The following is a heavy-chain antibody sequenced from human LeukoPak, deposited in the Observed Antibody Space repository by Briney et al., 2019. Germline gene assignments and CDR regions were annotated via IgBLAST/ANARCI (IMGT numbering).Heavy chain of an antibody. J-gene: IGHJ4*02. CDR1: GFTFSSYG. CDR2: IWYDGSNK. V-gene: IGHV3-33*01. Sequence: GGSLRLFCAASGFTFSSYGMHWVRQAPGKGLEWVAVIWYDGSNKYYADSVKGRFTISRDNSKNTLYLQMNSLRAEDTAVYYCARDPSASYGSGSYYNDAFDYWGQGTLVTVSS. D-gene: IGHD3-10*01. CDR3: ARDPSASYGSGSYYNDAFDY.